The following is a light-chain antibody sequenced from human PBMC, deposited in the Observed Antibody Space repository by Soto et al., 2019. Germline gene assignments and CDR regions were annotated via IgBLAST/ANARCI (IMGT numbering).Light chain of an antibody. CDR2: GAS. V-gene: IGKV3-20*01. J-gene: IGKJ2*01. Sequence: EIVLTQSPGTLSLSPGERATLSCRASQSVNGNYLTWYQQKPGQAPRLLIYGASSRATGIPDRFSGSGSGTDFTLTISRLEPEDFAVYYCPQYGSSFRYTFGQGTKLEI. CDR1: QSVNGNY. CDR3: PQYGSSFRYT.